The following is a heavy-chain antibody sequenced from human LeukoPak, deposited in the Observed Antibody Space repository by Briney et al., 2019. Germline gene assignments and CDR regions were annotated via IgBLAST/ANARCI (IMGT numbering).Heavy chain of an antibody. J-gene: IGHJ4*02. CDR3: ARAVYCSSTSCSSLLDY. V-gene: IGHV1-18*04. D-gene: IGHD2-2*01. CDR2: ISAYNGNT. Sequence: ASVKVSCKASGYTFTGYYMHWVRQAPGQGLEWMGWISAYNGNTNYAQKLQGRVTMTTDTSTSTAYMELRSLRSDDTAVYYCARAVYCSSTSCSSLLDYWGQGTLVTVSS. CDR1: GYTFTGYY.